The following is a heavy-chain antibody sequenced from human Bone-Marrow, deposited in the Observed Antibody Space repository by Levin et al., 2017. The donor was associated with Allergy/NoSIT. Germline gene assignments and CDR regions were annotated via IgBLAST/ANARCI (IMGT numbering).Heavy chain of an antibody. CDR2: IYYSGST. Sequence: SQTLSLTCAVSGGSISSISYYWGWIRQPPGKGLEWIGSIYYSGSTYYNPSLKSRVTISVDTSKNQFSLKLSSVTATDTAVYYCARRGTTGGYFDYWGQGTLVTVSS. CDR3: ARRGTTGGYFDY. J-gene: IGHJ4*02. CDR1: GGSISSISYY. V-gene: IGHV4-39*01. D-gene: IGHD1-7*01.